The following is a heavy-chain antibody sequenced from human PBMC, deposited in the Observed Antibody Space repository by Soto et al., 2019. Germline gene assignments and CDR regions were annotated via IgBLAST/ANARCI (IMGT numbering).Heavy chain of an antibody. J-gene: IGHJ6*01. Sequence: EVQLLESGGGLVQPGGSLRLSCAASGFTFSSYAMSWVRQAPGKGLEWVSAISGSGGSTYYADSVKGRFTISRDNSKSTLYLQMNSLRAEDRGVYYCAKDPRDRVMTTVTTHFCYYCGMYVWGQGTTVTGSS. D-gene: IGHD4-17*01. V-gene: IGHV3-23*01. CDR3: AKDPRDRVMTTVTTHFCYYCGMYV. CDR2: ISGSGGST. CDR1: GFTFSSYA.